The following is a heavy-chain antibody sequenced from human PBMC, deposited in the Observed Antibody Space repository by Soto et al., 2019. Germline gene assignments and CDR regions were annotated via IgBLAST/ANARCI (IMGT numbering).Heavy chain of an antibody. D-gene: IGHD2-2*01. CDR1: GGTFRRYA. CDR3: YCRVPAACYYYGLDV. Sequence: QVQLVQSGAEVKKPGSSVKVSCKASGGTFRRYAICWVRQAPGQGLEWMGRIIPIFGTANYAQKFQGRVTITAVESTTTAYMELRRLSSEATDVSYCYCRVPAACYYYGLDVWGQGTSVTVSS. J-gene: IGHJ6*02. CDR2: IIPIFGTA. V-gene: IGHV1-69*15.